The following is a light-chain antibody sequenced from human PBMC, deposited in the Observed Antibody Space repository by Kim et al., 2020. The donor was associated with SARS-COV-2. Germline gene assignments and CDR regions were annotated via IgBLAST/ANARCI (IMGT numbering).Light chain of an antibody. CDR2: DAS. Sequence: EIVMTQSPATLSVSPGERATLSCRASQSVRSNLAWYQQKPGQPHRLLIHDASTRATGIPARFSGSGSGTEFTLTISSLQSEDFAIYYCQQYDNWKSFGQGTKVDIK. CDR3: QQYDNWKS. J-gene: IGKJ1*01. V-gene: IGKV3-15*01. CDR1: QSVRSN.